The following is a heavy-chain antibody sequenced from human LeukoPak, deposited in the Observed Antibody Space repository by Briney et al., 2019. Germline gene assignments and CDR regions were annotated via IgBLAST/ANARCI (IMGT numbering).Heavy chain of an antibody. CDR1: GFTFDDYA. CDR2: ISWDGGST. CDR3: AKATAGFLEGFGMDV. Sequence: GGSLRLSCAASGFTFDDYAMHWVRQAPGKGLELGSLISWDGGSTYYADSVKGRFTISRDNSKNSLYLQMNSLRAEDTALYYCAKATAGFLEGFGMDVWGKGTMVTVSS. D-gene: IGHD3-3*01. J-gene: IGHJ6*03. V-gene: IGHV3-43D*03.